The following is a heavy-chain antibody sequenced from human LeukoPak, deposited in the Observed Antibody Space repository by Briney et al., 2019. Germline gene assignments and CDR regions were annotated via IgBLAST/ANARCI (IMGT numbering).Heavy chain of an antibody. CDR2: IYYNGNT. V-gene: IGHV4-30-4*01. J-gene: IGHJ4*02. CDR3: AREGYFGSGSYYSIDY. CDR1: GGSISSGDYY. Sequence: PSQTLSLTCTVSGGSISSGDYYWSWIRQPPGKGLEWIGYIYYNGNTYYNPSLKSRVTMSVDTSKNQFSLKLSSVTAADTAVYYCAREGYFGSGSYYSIDYWGQGTLVTVSS. D-gene: IGHD3-10*01.